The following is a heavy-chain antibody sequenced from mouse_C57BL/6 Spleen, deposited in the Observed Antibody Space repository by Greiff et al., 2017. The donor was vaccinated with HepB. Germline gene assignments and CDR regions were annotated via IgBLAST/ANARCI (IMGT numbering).Heavy chain of an antibody. Sequence: EVQRVESGGGLVKPGGSLKLSCAASGFTFSDYGMHWVRQAPEKGLEWVAYISSGSSTIYYADTVKGRFTISRDKAKNTLFLQMTSLRSEDTAMYYCARRWLPPYWYFDVWGTGTTVTVSS. CDR2: ISSGSSTI. V-gene: IGHV5-17*01. CDR3: ARRWLPPYWYFDV. J-gene: IGHJ1*03. CDR1: GFTFSDYG. D-gene: IGHD2-3*01.